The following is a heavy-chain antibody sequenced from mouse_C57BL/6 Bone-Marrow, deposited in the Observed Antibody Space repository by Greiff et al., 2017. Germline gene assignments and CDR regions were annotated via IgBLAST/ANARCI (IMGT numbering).Heavy chain of an antibody. J-gene: IGHJ2*01. Sequence: QVQLQQPGAELVMPGASVKLSCKASGYTFTSYWMHWVKQRPGQGLEWIGEIDPSDSYTNYNQKFKGKSTLTVAKSSSTAYMQLSSLTSEDSAVYYCATSYDYGYFDYWGQGTTLTVSA. CDR2: IDPSDSYT. V-gene: IGHV1-69*01. D-gene: IGHD1-1*01. CDR1: GYTFTSYW. CDR3: ATSYDYGYFDY.